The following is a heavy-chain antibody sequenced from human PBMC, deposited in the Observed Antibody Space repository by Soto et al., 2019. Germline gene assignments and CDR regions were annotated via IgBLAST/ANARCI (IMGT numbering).Heavy chain of an antibody. Sequence: TSETLSLTCTFSGGSISSSSYYWGWIRQPPGKGLEWIGSIYYSGSTYYNPSLKSRVTISVDTSKNQFSLKLSSVTAADTAVYYCARQGEDDILTGYSSPWGQGTLVTV. CDR2: IYYSGST. CDR1: GGSISSSSYY. D-gene: IGHD3-9*01. CDR3: ARQGEDDILTGYSSP. V-gene: IGHV4-39*01. J-gene: IGHJ5*02.